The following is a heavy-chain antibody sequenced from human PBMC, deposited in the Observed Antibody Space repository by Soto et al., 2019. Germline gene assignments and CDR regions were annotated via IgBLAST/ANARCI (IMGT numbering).Heavy chain of an antibody. CDR3: ATVITFGGVIANNWFDP. D-gene: IGHD3-16*02. CDR1: GYTLTELS. Sequence: ASVKVSCKVSGYTLTELSMHWVRQAPGKGREWMGGFDPEDGETIYAQKFQGRVTMTEDTSTGTAYMELSSLRSEDTAVYYCATVITFGGVIANNWFDPWGQGTLVTVSS. J-gene: IGHJ5*02. V-gene: IGHV1-24*01. CDR2: FDPEDGET.